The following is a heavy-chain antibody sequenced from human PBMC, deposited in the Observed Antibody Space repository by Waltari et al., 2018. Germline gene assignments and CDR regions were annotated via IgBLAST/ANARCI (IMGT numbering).Heavy chain of an antibody. D-gene: IGHD1-1*01. CDR2: INLHSCAA. J-gene: IGHJ5*02. Sequence: QVHLVQSGAEVKKPGASVKVSCKASGYTFTDYYIHWVRQAPGQGLECMGWINLHSCAANYAQSFQGRVTLTRDTSINTVYMELSRLRSDDTAVYYCAKVSKTTTGPGTWGQGTLITVSS. V-gene: IGHV1-2*02. CDR3: AKVSKTTTGPGT. CDR1: GYTFTDYY.